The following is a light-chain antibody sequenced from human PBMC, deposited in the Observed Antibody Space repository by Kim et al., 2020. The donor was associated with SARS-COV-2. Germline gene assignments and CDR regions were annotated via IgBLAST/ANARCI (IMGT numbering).Light chain of an antibody. V-gene: IGLV3-19*01. Sequence: ALGQTVWITCQGESLRSYYARWYQQKPGQAPVLVFYGKNNRPSGTPDRFSGSYSGNTASLTITAAQAEDEADYYCNSRESSSNHWMFGGGTQLTV. CDR1: SLRSYY. J-gene: IGLJ3*02. CDR3: NSRESSSNHWM. CDR2: GKN.